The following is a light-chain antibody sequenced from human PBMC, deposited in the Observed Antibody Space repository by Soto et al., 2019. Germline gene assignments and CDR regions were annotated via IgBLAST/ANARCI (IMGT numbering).Light chain of an antibody. CDR2: AAS. J-gene: IGKJ1*01. CDR3: QQSYRFPWT. CDR1: QSISTY. Sequence: DIQMTQSPSSLSASVGDRVTVACRASQSISTYLTWYQQKPGKAPELLIYAASNLQRGVPSRFSGSGSGTDFTLTIVSLHPEDSATYYCQQSYRFPWTLGQGTRVEI. V-gene: IGKV1-39*01.